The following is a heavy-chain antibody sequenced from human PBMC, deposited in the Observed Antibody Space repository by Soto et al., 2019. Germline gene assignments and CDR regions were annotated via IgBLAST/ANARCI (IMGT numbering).Heavy chain of an antibody. CDR3: ARLGTYDGMDV. CDR2: ISYRGST. Sequence: QLQLQESGPGLVKPSETLSLSCTVSGGSISSSNWYWSWIRQPPGKRLEWIGSISYRGSTYYNPSLKSRLTVSVDTSKNHFSLTLNSVTAADTAVYYCARLGTYDGMDVWGQGTTVTVSS. J-gene: IGHJ6*02. V-gene: IGHV4-39*02. D-gene: IGHD1-1*01. CDR1: GGSISSSNWY.